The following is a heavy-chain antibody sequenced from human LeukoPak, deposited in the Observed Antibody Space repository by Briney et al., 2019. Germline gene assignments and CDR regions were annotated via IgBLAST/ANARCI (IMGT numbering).Heavy chain of an antibody. V-gene: IGHV3-11*01. Sequence: GGSLRLSYAASGFTFSDYYMSWIRHAPGKGLEWVSYISSIGSTIYYADSVKGRFAISRDNAKHSLYLQMNSLRAEDTPVYQCARHADYGGNSAVDYWGQGTLVTVSS. CDR2: ISSIGSTI. CDR3: ARHADYGGNSAVDY. CDR1: GFTFSDYY. D-gene: IGHD4-23*01. J-gene: IGHJ4*02.